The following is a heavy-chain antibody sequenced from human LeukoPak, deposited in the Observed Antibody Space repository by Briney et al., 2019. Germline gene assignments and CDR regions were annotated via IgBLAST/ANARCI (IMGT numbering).Heavy chain of an antibody. D-gene: IGHD2-8*01. Sequence: GASLKASCKASGYTFTSYYMHCVRQTPGQGLEWMVIINPSGGSTSYAQKFQGRVTMTRDMSTSTFYMELSSLRSDDTAVYYCAKVHEPFRTNGMCYDRPQYFDYWGQGTLVTVSS. CDR3: AKVHEPFRTNGMCYDRPQYFDY. CDR2: INPSGGST. V-gene: IGHV1-46*01. J-gene: IGHJ4*02. CDR1: GYTFTSYY.